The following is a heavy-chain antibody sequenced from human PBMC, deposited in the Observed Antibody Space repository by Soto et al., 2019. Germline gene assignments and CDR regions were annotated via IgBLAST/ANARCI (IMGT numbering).Heavy chain of an antibody. CDR1: GGSISSGYD. V-gene: IGHV4-38-2*02. CDR3: ARQDRVVAEGRWFDP. J-gene: IGHJ5*02. D-gene: IGHD2-15*01. Sequence: SETLSLTCTVSGGSISSGYDWAWIRQPPGKGLEWLGSVHYSGNTYYNPSLKSRLTISVDKSKNQFSLNLSSVTAADTAVYYCARQDRVVAEGRWFDPWGQGTLVTAPQ. CDR2: VHYSGNT.